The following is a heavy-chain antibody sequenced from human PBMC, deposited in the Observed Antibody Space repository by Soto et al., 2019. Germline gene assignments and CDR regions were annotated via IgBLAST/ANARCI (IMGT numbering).Heavy chain of an antibody. Sequence: PGGSLRLSCAASGFTFSSYSMNWVRQAPGKGLEWVSYISSSSSTIYYADSVKGRFTISRDNAKNSLYLQMNSLRDEDTAVYYCARRTYYYGWGGLNCFDPWGKGTLVTVPS. CDR2: ISSSSSTI. V-gene: IGHV3-48*02. D-gene: IGHD3-10*01. CDR3: ARRTYYYGWGGLNCFDP. CDR1: GFTFSSYS. J-gene: IGHJ5*02.